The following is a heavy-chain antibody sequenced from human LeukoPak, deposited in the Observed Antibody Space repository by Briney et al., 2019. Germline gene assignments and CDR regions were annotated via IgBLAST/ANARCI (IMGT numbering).Heavy chain of an antibody. CDR1: GGSISSGSYY. D-gene: IGHD6-6*01. V-gene: IGHV4-61*02. Sequence: SQTLSLTCTVSGGSISSGSYYWSWIRQPAGKGLEWIGRIYTSGSTNYNPSLKSRVTISVDTSKNQFSLKLSSVTAADTAVYYCARAKASIAARGVYYFDYWGQGTLVTVSS. CDR3: ARAKASIAARGVYYFDY. CDR2: IYTSGST. J-gene: IGHJ4*02.